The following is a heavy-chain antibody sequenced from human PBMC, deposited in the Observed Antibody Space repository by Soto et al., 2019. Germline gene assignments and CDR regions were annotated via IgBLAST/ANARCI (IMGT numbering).Heavy chain of an antibody. V-gene: IGHV4-61*01. D-gene: IGHD1-1*01. CDR3: ARERTGDPPSFDY. CDR1: GGSVSSGSYY. J-gene: IGHJ4*02. CDR2: IYYSGTT. Sequence: SETLSLTCTVSGGSVSSGSYYWSWIRQPPGKGLEWIGYIYYSGTTHYNPSLKSRATISVDTSKKQFSLKLTSVTAADTAVYYCARERTGDPPSFDYWGRGTLVTVSS.